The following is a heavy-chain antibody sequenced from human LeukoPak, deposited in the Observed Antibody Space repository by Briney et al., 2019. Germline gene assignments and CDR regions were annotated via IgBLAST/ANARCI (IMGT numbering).Heavy chain of an antibody. J-gene: IGHJ4*02. CDR2: INPSGGST. D-gene: IGHD3-22*01. V-gene: IGHV1-46*01. Sequence: GASVKVSCKASGYTFTSYYMHWVRQAPGQGLEWMGIINPSGGSTIYAQKFQGRVTMTRDTSTSTVYMELGSLRSEDTAVYYCAITYYYDSSAYYLLGYWGQGTLVTVSS. CDR1: GYTFTSYY. CDR3: AITYYYDSSAYYLLGY.